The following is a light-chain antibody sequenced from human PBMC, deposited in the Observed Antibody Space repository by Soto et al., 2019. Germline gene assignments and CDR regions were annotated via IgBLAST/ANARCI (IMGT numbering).Light chain of an antibody. CDR3: KSFDSLNQV. V-gene: IGLV6-57*03. CDR2: ENS. CDR1: SGSIASSR. Sequence: NFMLTQPHSVSESPGKAVTISCTRSSGSIASSRVQWYQQRPGSAPTTIIYENSQRPSGVPDRFSGSIDSSSNSASLAISGLKTEDEADYYCKSFDSLNQVFGGGTKLTVL. J-gene: IGLJ3*02.